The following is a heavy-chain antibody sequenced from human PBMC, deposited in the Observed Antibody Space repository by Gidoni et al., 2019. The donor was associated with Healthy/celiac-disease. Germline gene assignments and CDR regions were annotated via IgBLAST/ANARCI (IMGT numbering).Heavy chain of an antibody. CDR3: ARDGGSSSWYGLGGMDV. V-gene: IGHV3-20*01. Sequence: EVQLVESGGGVVRPGGSLRLSCAASGFPCDDSGMSWVRQAPGKGLGWVSGINWNGGSTGYEDSVKGRFTISRDNAKNSLYLQMNSLRAEDTALYHCARDGGSSSWYGLGGMDVWGQGTTVTVSS. CDR2: INWNGGST. CDR1: GFPCDDSG. J-gene: IGHJ6*02. D-gene: IGHD6-13*01.